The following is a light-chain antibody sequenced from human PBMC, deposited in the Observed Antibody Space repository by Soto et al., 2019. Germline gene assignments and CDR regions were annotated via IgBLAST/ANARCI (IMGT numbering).Light chain of an antibody. J-gene: IGLJ2*01. CDR3: CSYARNRDVL. V-gene: IGLV2-23*01. Sequence: QSALTQPASVSGSPGQSITISCTGTSSDVGSYNLVSWYQQHPGKAPKLMIYEGSRRPPGVSNRFSGSKSGNTASLTISGLQAEDEADYYCCSYARNRDVLFGGGTKVTVL. CDR2: EGS. CDR1: SSDVGSYNL.